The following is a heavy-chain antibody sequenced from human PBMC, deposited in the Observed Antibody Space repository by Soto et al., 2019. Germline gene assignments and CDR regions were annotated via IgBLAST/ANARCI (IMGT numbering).Heavy chain of an antibody. CDR1: GGTFSSFA. V-gene: IGHV1-69*01. Sequence: QVQLVQSGAEVKKPGSSVKVSCKASGGTFSSFAISWVRQAPGQGLEWMGGIIPIFGTANYAQKFQGRVTITADESTSTAYMALSSLRSEDTAVYYCARSVGCSGLEMATISPLDYWGQGTLVTVSS. CDR3: ARSVGCSGLEMATISPLDY. CDR2: IIPIFGTA. J-gene: IGHJ4*02. D-gene: IGHD5-12*01.